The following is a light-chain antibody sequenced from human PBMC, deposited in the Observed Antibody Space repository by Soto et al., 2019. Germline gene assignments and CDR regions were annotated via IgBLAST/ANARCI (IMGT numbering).Light chain of an antibody. CDR2: GAS. CDR1: QSDSSN. Sequence: EIVMTQSPATLSVSPGERATLSCRASQSDSSNLAWYQQKPGQAPRPLIYGASTRATGIPARFSGSGSGTEFTLTISSLQSEDFAVYYCQQYNNWPRAFGQGTKVEIK. J-gene: IGKJ1*01. V-gene: IGKV3-15*01. CDR3: QQYNNWPRA.